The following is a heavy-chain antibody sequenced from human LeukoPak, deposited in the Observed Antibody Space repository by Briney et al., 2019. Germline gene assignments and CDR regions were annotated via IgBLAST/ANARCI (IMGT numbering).Heavy chain of an antibody. CDR2: IYTSGST. V-gene: IGHV4-4*09. Sequence: SETLSLTCTVSGGSISSYYWSWIRQPPGKGLEWIGYIYTSGSTNYNPSLKSRVTISVDTSKNQFSLKLSSVTAADTAVYYCVRHRVGVVPATHSHWFDPWGQGTLVTVSS. CDR1: GGSISSYY. CDR3: VRHRVGVVPATHSHWFDP. D-gene: IGHD2-2*01. J-gene: IGHJ5*02.